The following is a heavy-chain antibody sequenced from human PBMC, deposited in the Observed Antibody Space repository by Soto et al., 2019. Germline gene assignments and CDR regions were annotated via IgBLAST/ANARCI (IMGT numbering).Heavy chain of an antibody. Sequence: ASVKVSCKASGYIFTSYGITWVRQAPGQGLEWMGWISVNNGNTNYVQKLQGRVTMTTDTSTNTAYMELRSLRSDDTAVYYCARQPGDFWSGYEGVVLDYWGQGTLVTVSS. D-gene: IGHD3-3*01. J-gene: IGHJ4*02. CDR1: GYIFTSYG. CDR2: ISVNNGNT. CDR3: ARQPGDFWSGYEGVVLDY. V-gene: IGHV1-18*01.